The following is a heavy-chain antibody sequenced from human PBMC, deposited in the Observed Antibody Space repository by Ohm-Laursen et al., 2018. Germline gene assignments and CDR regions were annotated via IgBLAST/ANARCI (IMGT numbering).Heavy chain of an antibody. J-gene: IGHJ3*02. CDR1: GFTFSSYW. CDR3: ARGSCTSSASAFDM. V-gene: IGHV3-33*08. Sequence: SLRLSCSASGFTFSSYWMSWVRQAPGKGLEWVADIWYDGTNKKYGDSVKGRFTISRDDSKKKLYLQMNSLRVEDTAVYYCARGSCTSSASAFDMWGQGTMVTVSS. CDR2: IWYDGTNK. D-gene: IGHD2-2*01.